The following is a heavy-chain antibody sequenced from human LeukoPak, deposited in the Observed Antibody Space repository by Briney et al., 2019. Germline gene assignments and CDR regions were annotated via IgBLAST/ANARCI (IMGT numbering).Heavy chain of an antibody. D-gene: IGHD2-15*01. CDR3: AKDAMVAAHFDY. Sequence: GGSLRLSCAASGFTFSSYGKHWVRQAPGKGLEWVAFIRYDGSNKYYADSVKGRFTISRDNSKNTLYLQMNSLRAEDTAVYYCAKDAMVAAHFDYWGQGTLVTVSS. CDR1: GFTFSSYG. CDR2: IRYDGSNK. J-gene: IGHJ4*02. V-gene: IGHV3-30*02.